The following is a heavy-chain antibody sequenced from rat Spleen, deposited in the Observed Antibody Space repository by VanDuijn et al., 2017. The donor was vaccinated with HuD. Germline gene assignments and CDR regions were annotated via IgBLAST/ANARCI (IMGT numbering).Heavy chain of an antibody. Sequence: EVQLVESGGGLVQPGRSMKLSCVALGFTFSNYYMAWVRQAPTKGLEWVAYISTGGTSTYYRDSVKGRFTISRDDAKSFLYLQMDSLRSEDTATYYCARGTHRDSYAHAYFDYWGQGVMVTVSS. V-gene: IGHV5-25*01. D-gene: IGHD1-12*01. CDR3: ARGTHRDSYAHAYFDY. CDR1: GFTFSNYY. J-gene: IGHJ2*01. CDR2: ISTGGTST.